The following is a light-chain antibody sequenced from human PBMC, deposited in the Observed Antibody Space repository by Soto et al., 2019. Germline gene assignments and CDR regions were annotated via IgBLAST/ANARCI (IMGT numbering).Light chain of an antibody. CDR3: AGWDDSLSGPVYV. Sequence: QSVLTQPPSASGTPGQRVTISCSGSSSNIGSNYVYWYQQLPGTAPKLLIYRNNQRPSGVPDRFSGSKSGTSASLAISGLRSEPEADHYCAGWDDSLSGPVYVFGPGTKVTVL. V-gene: IGLV1-47*01. J-gene: IGLJ1*01. CDR1: SSNIGSNY. CDR2: RNN.